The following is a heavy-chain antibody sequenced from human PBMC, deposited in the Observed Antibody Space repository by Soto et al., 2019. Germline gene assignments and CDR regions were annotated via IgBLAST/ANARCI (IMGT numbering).Heavy chain of an antibody. D-gene: IGHD3-10*01. Sequence: SETLSLTCTVSGASISNNYWSWIRQPPGKGLEWIGYIYYSGSTNYNPSLKSRVTISVDTSKNQFSLKLNSMTAADTAVYYCARHNYGSGSTYFDYWGQGTLVTVPS. CDR1: GASISNNY. CDR3: ARHNYGSGSTYFDY. J-gene: IGHJ4*02. V-gene: IGHV4-59*08. CDR2: IYYSGST.